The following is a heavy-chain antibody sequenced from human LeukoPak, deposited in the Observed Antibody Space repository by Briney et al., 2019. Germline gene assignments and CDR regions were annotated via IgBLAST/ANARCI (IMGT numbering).Heavy chain of an antibody. D-gene: IGHD3-22*01. Sequence: SETLSLTCTVSGGSISSYYWSWIRQPPGKGLEWIGYNYYSGSTNYNPSLKSRVTISVDTSKNQFSLKLSSVTAADTAVYYCARSPPYYYDSSGYYPPWDYWGQGTLVTVSS. CDR1: GGSISSYY. CDR3: ARSPPYYYDSSGYYPPWDY. J-gene: IGHJ4*02. CDR2: NYYSGST. V-gene: IGHV4-59*01.